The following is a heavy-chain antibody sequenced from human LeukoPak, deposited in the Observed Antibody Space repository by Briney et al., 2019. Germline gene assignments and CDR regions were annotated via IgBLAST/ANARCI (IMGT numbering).Heavy chain of an antibody. CDR3: ARHKWVVSFYYGVDV. V-gene: IGHV5-51*01. Sequence: GESLKISCKGSGYSFTNFWIAWVRQMPGKGLEWMGIIYPGDSDTRYSPSFQGQVTISADKSTSTAYLQWSGLKASDTAIYFCARHKWVVSFYYGVDVWGQGTTVIVSS. J-gene: IGHJ6*02. CDR2: IYPGDSDT. CDR1: GYSFTNFW. D-gene: IGHD2-15*01.